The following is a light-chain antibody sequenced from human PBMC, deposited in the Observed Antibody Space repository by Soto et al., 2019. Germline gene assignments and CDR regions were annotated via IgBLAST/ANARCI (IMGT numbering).Light chain of an antibody. J-gene: IGKJ3*01. Sequence: DIVMTQSPLSLSVTPGEPASISCRSNQSLLHGNGYNYLDWYLQKPGQTPQLLIYLGSNRASGVPDRFSGSGSGTDFTLKISKVEAEDVGFYYFMQALQTASFGPGTKVDIK. V-gene: IGKV2-28*01. CDR2: LGS. CDR1: QSLLHGNGYNY. CDR3: MQALQTAS.